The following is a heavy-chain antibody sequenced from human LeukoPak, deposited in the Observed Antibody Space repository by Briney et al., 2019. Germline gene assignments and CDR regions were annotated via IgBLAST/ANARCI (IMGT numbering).Heavy chain of an antibody. V-gene: IGHV3-73*01. J-gene: IGHJ5*02. CDR1: GFTFRGSA. D-gene: IGHD1-26*01. Sequence: GGSLRLSCAASGFTFRGSAIDWVGQCPGEGLEWVGQIDKKDKGYATTTAYAASVKGRFTISRDDSINTAYLQMKSLKTEDTALYYCTRDSGTYNWFDPWGQGTLVTVSS. CDR2: IDKKDKGYATTT. CDR3: TRDSGTYNWFDP.